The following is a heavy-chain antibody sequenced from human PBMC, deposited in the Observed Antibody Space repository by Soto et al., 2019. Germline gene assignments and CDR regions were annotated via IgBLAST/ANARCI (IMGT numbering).Heavy chain of an antibody. D-gene: IGHD5-12*01. V-gene: IGHV1-69*13. CDR3: ARGLARMATITTPLYYYYGMDV. J-gene: IGHJ6*02. Sequence: SVKVSCKASGGTFSSYAISWVRQAPGQGLEWMGGIIPIFGTANYAQKFQGRVTITADESTSTAYMELSSLRSEDTAVYYCARGLARMATITTPLYYYYGMDVWGQGTTVTVSS. CDR1: GGTFSSYA. CDR2: IIPIFGTA.